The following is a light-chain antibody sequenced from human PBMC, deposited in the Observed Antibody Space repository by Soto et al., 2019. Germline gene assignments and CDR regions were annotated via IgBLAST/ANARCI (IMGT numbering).Light chain of an antibody. V-gene: IGLV1-51*01. Sequence: QSVLTQPPSVSAATGQKVTIPCSGSSSNIGKNYVSWYQQLPGTAPKLLIYDNNKRPSGIPDRFSGSKSGTSATLGITGLQTGDEADYYCGTWDSSLSAGVFGGGTKLTVL. CDR3: GTWDSSLSAGV. CDR2: DNN. CDR1: SSNIGKNY. J-gene: IGLJ3*02.